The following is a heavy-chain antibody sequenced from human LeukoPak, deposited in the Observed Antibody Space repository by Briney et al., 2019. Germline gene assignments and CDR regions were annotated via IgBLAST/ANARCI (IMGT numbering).Heavy chain of an antibody. Sequence: SDTLSLTCSVSGASVSGDYWSWIRQPPGKGLEWIGFISYSGSTKYDPSMKSRVTMSVDRSKNQFSLNLNSVTAADTAVYYCARYKGYGDYDYWGQGTLVTVSS. V-gene: IGHV4-59*08. J-gene: IGHJ4*02. CDR1: GASVSGDY. CDR2: ISYSGST. CDR3: ARYKGYGDYDY. D-gene: IGHD4-17*01.